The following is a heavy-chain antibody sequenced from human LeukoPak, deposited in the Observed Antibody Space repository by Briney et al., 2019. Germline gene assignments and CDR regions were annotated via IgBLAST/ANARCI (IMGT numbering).Heavy chain of an antibody. Sequence: PSQTLSLTCAISGDSVSSNSATWNWIRQSPSRGLEWLGRTYYRSKWYNDYAVSVKSRITVNPDSSRNQFSLQLNSVTPEDTAVYYCARVPSPAVTGLMDVWGQGTTVTVSS. V-gene: IGHV6-1*01. CDR2: TYYRSKWYN. D-gene: IGHD6-19*01. CDR1: GDSVSSNSAT. CDR3: ARVPSPAVTGLMDV. J-gene: IGHJ6*02.